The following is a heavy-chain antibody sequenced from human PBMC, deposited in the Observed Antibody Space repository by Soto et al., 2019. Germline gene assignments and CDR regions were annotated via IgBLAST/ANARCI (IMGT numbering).Heavy chain of an antibody. CDR1: GFTFRSYW. V-gene: IGHV3-74*01. D-gene: IGHD3-10*01. J-gene: IGHJ4*02. Sequence: PGGSLRLSCAASGFTFRSYWMYWVRQAPGKGLVWVSRMNSDGSSTTYADSVKGRFTLSRDNAKNTLYLQMNSLRAEDTAVYYCARDNISGPQAALGVIDFWGQGTLVTVSS. CDR2: MNSDGSST. CDR3: ARDNISGPQAALGVIDF.